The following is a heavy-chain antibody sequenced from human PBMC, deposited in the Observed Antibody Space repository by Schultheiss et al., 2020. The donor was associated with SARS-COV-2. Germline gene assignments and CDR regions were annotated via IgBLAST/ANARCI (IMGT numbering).Heavy chain of an antibody. J-gene: IGHJ3*02. CDR3: TTDSQFDFDWLPNADAFDI. Sequence: GGPRLSCAASGFTFSSYAMSWVRQAPGKGLEWVSAISGSGGSTYYADSVKGRFTISRDNSKNTLYLQMNSLKTEDTAVYYCTTDSQFDFDWLPNADAFDIWGQGTMVTVSS. V-gene: IGHV3-23*01. CDR1: GFTFSSYA. D-gene: IGHD3-9*01. CDR2: ISGSGGST.